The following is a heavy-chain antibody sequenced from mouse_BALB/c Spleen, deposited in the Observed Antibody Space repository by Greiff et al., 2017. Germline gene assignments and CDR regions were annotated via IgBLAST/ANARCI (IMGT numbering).Heavy chain of an antibody. J-gene: IGHJ3*01. Sequence: QVQLQQSGAELVRPGSSVKISCKASGYAFSSCWMNWVKQRPGQGLEWIGQIYPGDGDTNYNGKFKGKATLTADKSSSTAYMQLSSLTSEDSAVYFCARWTGTPYWGQGTLVTVSA. CDR3: ARWTGTPY. D-gene: IGHD4-1*01. CDR2: IYPGDGDT. V-gene: IGHV1-80*01. CDR1: GYAFSSCW.